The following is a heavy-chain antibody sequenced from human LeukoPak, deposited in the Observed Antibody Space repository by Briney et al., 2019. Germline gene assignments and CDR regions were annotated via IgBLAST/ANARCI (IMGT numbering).Heavy chain of an antibody. CDR2: ISGSGGST. CDR1: GLTFSSYA. J-gene: IGHJ5*02. D-gene: IGHD6-13*01. Sequence: GGSLRLSCAASGLTFSSYAMSWVRQAPGKGLEWVSAISGSGGSTYNADSAKGRFTISRDNSKNTLYLQMNSLRAEDTAVYYCAKFGSHSSSWNWFDPWGQGTLVTVSS. V-gene: IGHV3-23*01. CDR3: AKFGSHSSSWNWFDP.